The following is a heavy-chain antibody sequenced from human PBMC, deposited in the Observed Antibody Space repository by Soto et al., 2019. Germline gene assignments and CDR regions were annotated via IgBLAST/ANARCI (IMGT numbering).Heavy chain of an antibody. Sequence: QVQLQESGPGLVKPSQTLSLTCTVSGGSISSGDYYWSWIRQPPGKGLEWIGYIYDSGSTYYNPSLRCRVTIAVDTSKNQFSLKLSSVTAADTAVYYCARTFTFPSWFDPWGQGTLVTVSS. CDR3: ARTFTFPSWFDP. CDR2: IYDSGST. CDR1: GGSISSGDYY. J-gene: IGHJ5*02. D-gene: IGHD3-16*01. V-gene: IGHV4-30-4*01.